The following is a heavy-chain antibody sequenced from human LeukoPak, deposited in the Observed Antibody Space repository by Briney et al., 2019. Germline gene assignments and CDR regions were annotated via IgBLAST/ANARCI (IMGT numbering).Heavy chain of an antibody. J-gene: IGHJ4*02. CDR2: IIPIFGTA. CDR3: ARWHSSSRYFDY. Sequence: ASVKVSCKASGGTFSSYAISWVRQAPGQGLEWMGGIIPIFGTANYAQKFQGRVTITADESTSTAYMELSSLRSEDTAVYHCARWHSSSRYFDYWGQGTLVTVSS. CDR1: GGTFSSYA. D-gene: IGHD6-6*01. V-gene: IGHV1-69*13.